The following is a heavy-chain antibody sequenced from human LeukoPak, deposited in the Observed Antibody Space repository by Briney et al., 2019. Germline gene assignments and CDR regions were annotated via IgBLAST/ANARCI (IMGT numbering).Heavy chain of an antibody. CDR3: ARGQWELIDY. CDR2: ISSSSSTI. J-gene: IGHJ4*02. D-gene: IGHD1-26*01. CDR1: GFTFSSYS. Sequence: GGSLRLSCAASGFTFSSYSMNWVRQAPGKGLEWVSYISSSSSTIYYADSVKGRFTTSRDNAKNSLYLQMNSLRAEDTAVYYCARGQWELIDYWGQGTLATVSS. V-gene: IGHV3-48*01.